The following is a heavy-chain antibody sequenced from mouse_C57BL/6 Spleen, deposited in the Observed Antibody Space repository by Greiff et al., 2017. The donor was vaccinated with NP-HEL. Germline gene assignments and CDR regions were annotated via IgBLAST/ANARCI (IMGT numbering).Heavy chain of an antibody. CDR3: ALYGTDFDY. CDR2: ISYDGSN. Sequence: VQLKQSGPGLVKPSQSLSLTCSVTGYSITSGYYWNWIRQFPGNKLEWMGYISYDGSNNYNPSLKNRISITRDTSKNQFFLKLNSVTTEDTATYYCALYGTDFDYWGQGTTLTVSS. J-gene: IGHJ2*01. CDR1: GYSITSGYY. D-gene: IGHD2-1*01. V-gene: IGHV3-6*01.